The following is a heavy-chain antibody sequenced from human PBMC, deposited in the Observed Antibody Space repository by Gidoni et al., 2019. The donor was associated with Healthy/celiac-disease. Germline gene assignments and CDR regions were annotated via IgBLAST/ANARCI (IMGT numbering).Heavy chain of an antibody. CDR1: GFTFSSYS. Sequence: EVQLVESGGGLVKPGGSLRLSCAASGFTFSSYSMNWVRQAPGKGLGWVSSISSSSSYIYCADSVKGRFTISRDNAKNSLYLQMNSLRAEDTAVYYCARVGSSGPLGYWGQGTLVTVSS. D-gene: IGHD3-22*01. J-gene: IGHJ4*02. CDR3: ARVGSSGPLGY. V-gene: IGHV3-21*01. CDR2: ISSSSSYI.